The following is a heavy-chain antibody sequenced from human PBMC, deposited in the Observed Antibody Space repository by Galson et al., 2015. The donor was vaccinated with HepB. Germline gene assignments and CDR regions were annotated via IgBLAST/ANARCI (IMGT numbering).Heavy chain of an antibody. CDR2: IDGDGGKI. J-gene: IGHJ6*01. CDR1: GFTFSGYY. Sequence: SLRLSCAASGFTFSGYYMHWVRQVPGQGLMWIARIDGDGGKIGYAASVKGRFTVSRDNAKNMLYLQLDSLRAEDTGVYYCARGNRDVWGQGTTVTVSS. V-gene: IGHV3-74*01. D-gene: IGHD2/OR15-2a*01. CDR3: ARGNRDV.